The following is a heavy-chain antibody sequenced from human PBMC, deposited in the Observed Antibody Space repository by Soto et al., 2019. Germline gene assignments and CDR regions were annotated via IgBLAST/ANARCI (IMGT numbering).Heavy chain of an antibody. CDR2: IYYSGST. V-gene: IGHV4-31*03. J-gene: IGHJ4*02. CDR3: AKAKACEQLFDF. CDR1: GCSISRGGYY. Sequence: PSETLSLTCTVSGCSISRGGYYWSWVRPHPGKGLEWIGNIYYSGSTFYNPSLKSRVTISMDTSENHFSLKLSSVTAAATAVYYCAKAKACEQLFDFWGQGTLVTGSS.